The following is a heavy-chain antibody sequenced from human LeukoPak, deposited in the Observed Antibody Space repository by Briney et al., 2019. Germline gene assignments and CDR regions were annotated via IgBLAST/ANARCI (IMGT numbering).Heavy chain of an antibody. D-gene: IGHD1-26*01. CDR2: IYYSGST. V-gene: IGHV4-59*08. CDR1: GGSISGYY. J-gene: IGHJ4*02. Sequence: SETLSLTCTVSGGSISGYYWSWIRQPPGKGLEWIGYIYYSGSTNYNPSLKSRVTISVDTSKNQFSLKLSSVTAADTAVYYCARWDKKYYFDYWGQGTLVTVSS. CDR3: ARWDKKYYFDY.